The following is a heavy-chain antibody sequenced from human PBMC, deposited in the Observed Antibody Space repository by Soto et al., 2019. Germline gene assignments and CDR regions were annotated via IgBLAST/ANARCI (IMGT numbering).Heavy chain of an antibody. V-gene: IGHV3-30-3*01. J-gene: IGHJ4*02. CDR2: ISYDGSNK. CDR1: GFTFSSYA. CDR3: ARDFKD. Sequence: QVQLVESGGGVVQPGRSLRLSCAASGFTFSSYAMHWVRQAPGKGLEWVAVISYDGSNKYYADSVKGRFTISRDNSKNTLYLQMNSLRAGDTAVYYCARDFKDWGQGTLVTVSS.